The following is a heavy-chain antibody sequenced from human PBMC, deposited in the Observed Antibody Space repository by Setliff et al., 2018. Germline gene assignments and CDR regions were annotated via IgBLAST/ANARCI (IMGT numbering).Heavy chain of an antibody. CDR2: ISYIGNT. J-gene: IGHJ4*02. Sequence: SETLSLTCTVSGGSISSYYWSWIRQPAGKGLEWIGFISYIGNTNYNPSLKSRITISLDTSKNQFSLKLSSVTAADTAVYYCARESRYYYDNLGTLDYWGQGTLVTVSS. D-gene: IGHD3-22*01. CDR1: GGSISSYY. V-gene: IGHV4-59*12. CDR3: ARESRYYYDNLGTLDY.